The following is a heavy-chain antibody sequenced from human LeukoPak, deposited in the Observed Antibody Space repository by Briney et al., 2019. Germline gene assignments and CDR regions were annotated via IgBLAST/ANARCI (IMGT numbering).Heavy chain of an antibody. Sequence: SETLSLTCTVSGGSISSGSYYWSWIRQPAGKGLEWIGRIYTSGSTNYNPSLKSRVTISVDTSKNQFSLKLSSVTAADTAVYYCARYGVGITIFGVVAGPIDYWGQGTLVTVSS. CDR1: GGSISSGSYY. CDR3: ARYGVGITIFGVVAGPIDY. CDR2: IYTSGST. D-gene: IGHD3-3*01. V-gene: IGHV4-61*02. J-gene: IGHJ4*02.